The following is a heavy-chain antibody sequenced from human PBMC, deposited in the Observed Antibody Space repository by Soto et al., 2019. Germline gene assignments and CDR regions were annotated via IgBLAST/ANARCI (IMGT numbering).Heavy chain of an antibody. CDR3: AKDPLPPLAARLYNFDY. Sequence: EVQLLESGGGLVQPGGSLRLSCAASGFMFKKYAMSWGRQAPGKGLEWVSGISGSDGRTSYAESVKGRFTISRDNSKSTLHLRMNSLRPEDTAMYYCAKDPLPPLAARLYNFDYWGQGNLVSVSS. J-gene: IGHJ4*02. V-gene: IGHV3-23*01. D-gene: IGHD1-1*01. CDR1: GFMFKKYA. CDR2: ISGSDGRT.